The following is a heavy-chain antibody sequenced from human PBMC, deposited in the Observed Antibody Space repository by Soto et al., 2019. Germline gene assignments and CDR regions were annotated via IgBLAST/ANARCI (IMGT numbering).Heavy chain of an antibody. CDR2: IYHSGST. J-gene: IGHJ6*02. D-gene: IGHD3-3*01. CDR1: GYSISSGYY. CDR3: AGQLTIFGGMDV. Sequence: SLTCAVSGYSISSGYYWGWIRQPPGKGLEWIGSIYHSGSTYYNPSLKSRVTISVDTSKNQFSLKLSSVTAADTAVYYCAGQLTIFGGMDVWGQGTTVTVSS. V-gene: IGHV4-38-2*01.